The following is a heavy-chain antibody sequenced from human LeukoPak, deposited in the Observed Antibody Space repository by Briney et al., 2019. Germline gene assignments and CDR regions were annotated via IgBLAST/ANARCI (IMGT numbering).Heavy chain of an antibody. CDR1: GDSITGYY. CDR3: ARPLYRYGSGNYYAY. J-gene: IGHJ4*02. Sequence: SETLSLTCTVSGDSITGYYWGWIRQPPGKGLEWIGNIYYTGNTYYNASLKSRVTISVDTSKNQFSLKLRSVTAADTAVYYCARPLYRYGSGNYYAYWGQGTLVTVSS. CDR2: IYYTGNT. D-gene: IGHD3-10*01. V-gene: IGHV4-39*07.